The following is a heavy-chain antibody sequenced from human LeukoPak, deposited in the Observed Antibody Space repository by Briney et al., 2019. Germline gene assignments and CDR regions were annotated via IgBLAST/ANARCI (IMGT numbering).Heavy chain of an antibody. CDR3: ARAPEYSGSHGFFDY. D-gene: IGHD1-26*01. V-gene: IGHV1-69*13. CDR2: IIPIFGTA. J-gene: IGHJ4*02. CDR1: GGTFSSYA. Sequence: GASVKVSCKASGGTFSSYAISWVRQAPGQGFEWMGGIIPIFGTANYAQKFQGRVTITADESTSTAYMELSSLRSEDTAVYYCARAPEYSGSHGFFDYWGQGTLVTVSS.